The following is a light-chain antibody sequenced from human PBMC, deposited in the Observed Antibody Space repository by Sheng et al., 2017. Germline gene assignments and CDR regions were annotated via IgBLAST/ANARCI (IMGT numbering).Light chain of an antibody. V-gene: IGKV3-11*01. Sequence: EIVLTQSPATLSLSPGERATVSCRASQSVGKSLAWYQQKPGQAPRLLIYDASKRATGVPVRLSGSGSGTDFTLTISNLEPEDFAVYFCQQRNSWPPIYSFGQGTKLEI. J-gene: IGKJ2*03. CDR3: QQRNSWPPIYS. CDR1: QSVGKS. CDR2: DAS.